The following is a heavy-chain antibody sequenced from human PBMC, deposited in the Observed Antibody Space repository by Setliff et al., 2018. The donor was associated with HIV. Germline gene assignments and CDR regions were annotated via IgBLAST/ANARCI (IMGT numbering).Heavy chain of an antibody. J-gene: IGHJ5*02. Sequence: SETLSLTCTVSGGSISSRNHYWGWIRQPPGKGLEWIGSIYYTGVTYYNPSLRSRVTISVDTSKKQFSLNLSSVTAADTAVYFCARDVGGFTVFAVPRGGFDPWGQGTLVTVSS. CDR1: GGSISSRNHY. D-gene: IGHD3-3*01. CDR2: IYYTGVT. CDR3: ARDVGGFTVFAVPRGGFDP. V-gene: IGHV4-39*07.